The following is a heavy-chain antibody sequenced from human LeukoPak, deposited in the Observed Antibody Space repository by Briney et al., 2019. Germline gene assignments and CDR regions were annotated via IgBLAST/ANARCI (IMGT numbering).Heavy chain of an antibody. CDR2: IWYDGSNK. D-gene: IGHD3-22*01. CDR3: AREDSSGYFDY. CDR1: GFTFSSYG. V-gene: IGHV3-33*01. J-gene: IGHJ4*02. Sequence: PGGSLRLSCAASGFTFSSYGMHWVRQAPGKGLEWVAVIWYDGSNKYYADSVEGRFTIPRDNSKNTLYLQMNSLRAEDTAVYYCAREDSSGYFDYWGQGTLVTVSS.